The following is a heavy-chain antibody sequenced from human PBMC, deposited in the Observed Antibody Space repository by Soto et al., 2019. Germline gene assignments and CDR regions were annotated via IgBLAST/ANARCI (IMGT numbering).Heavy chain of an antibody. J-gene: IGHJ6*02. CDR2: ISSDSRTI. CDR3: ARIKLVEWFFINVDVYDMDV. CDR1: GFSLSDYA. Sequence: EVQMVESGGDLVQPGGSLRLSCVASGFSLSDYAVNWVRQAPGKGLVWVSFISSDSRTIYYADSVEGRFTVSRDNARNSVSLQMDSLRDEDAAVYYCARIKLVEWFFINVDVYDMDVWGQGTPVTVS. D-gene: IGHD3-3*01. V-gene: IGHV3-48*02.